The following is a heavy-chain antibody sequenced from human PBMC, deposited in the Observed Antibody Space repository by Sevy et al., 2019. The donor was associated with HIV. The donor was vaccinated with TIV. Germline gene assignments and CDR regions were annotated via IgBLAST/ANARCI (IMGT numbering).Heavy chain of an antibody. J-gene: IGHJ4*02. V-gene: IGHV3-30*14. D-gene: IGHD6-19*01. CDR3: ARGPYSSVLRFDN. CDR1: GFTFSDYA. Sequence: GGSLRLSCKASGFTFSDYAMHWVRQAPGKGPEWVAVISSDATNKFYADSEKDRFTISRDNLKNTLYLQINNLRPADTAVYYCARGPYSSVLRFDNWGQGTLVTVSS. CDR2: ISSDATNK.